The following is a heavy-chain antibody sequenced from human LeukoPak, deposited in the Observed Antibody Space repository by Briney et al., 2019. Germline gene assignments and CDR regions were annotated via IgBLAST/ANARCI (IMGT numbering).Heavy chain of an antibody. Sequence: ASVKVSCKASGYTFTGYYMHWVRQAPGQGLEWMGIINPSGGSTSYAQKFQGRVTMTRDTSTSTVYMELSSLRSEDTAVYYCARDDGCSGGSCYSNYYYYGMDVWGQGTTVTVSS. CDR3: ARDDGCSGGSCYSNYYYYGMDV. V-gene: IGHV1-46*01. D-gene: IGHD2-15*01. J-gene: IGHJ6*02. CDR1: GYTFTGYY. CDR2: INPSGGST.